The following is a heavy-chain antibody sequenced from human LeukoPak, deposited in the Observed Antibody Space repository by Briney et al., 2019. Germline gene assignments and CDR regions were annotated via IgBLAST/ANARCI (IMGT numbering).Heavy chain of an antibody. CDR3: ARDRGKFLIAF. D-gene: IGHD1-26*01. CDR2: ISAGNGDT. Sequence: ASVKVSCKASGYTFTSYYMHWVRQAPGQRLEWLGWISAGNGDTGYSQKFQGRVTFTRDTSANTVYMELTSLTSENAAVYYCARDRGKFLIAFWGQGTLVTVSS. V-gene: IGHV1-3*01. CDR1: GYTFTSYY. J-gene: IGHJ4*02.